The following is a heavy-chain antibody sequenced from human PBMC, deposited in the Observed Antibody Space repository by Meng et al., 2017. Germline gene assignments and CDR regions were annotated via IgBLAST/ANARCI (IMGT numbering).Heavy chain of an antibody. CDR2: IYYSGST. V-gene: IGHV4-30-4*01. D-gene: IGHD3-22*01. Sequence: QVQLQQWGAGLLKPSETLSLTCAVSGGSISSGDYYWSWIRQPPGKGLEWIGYIYYSGSTYYNPSLKSRLTISVDTSKKQFSLKLTSVTAADTAVYYCARGPLITMIEVWGQGILVVASS. CDR3: ARGPLITMIEV. J-gene: IGHJ4*02. CDR1: GGSISSGDYY.